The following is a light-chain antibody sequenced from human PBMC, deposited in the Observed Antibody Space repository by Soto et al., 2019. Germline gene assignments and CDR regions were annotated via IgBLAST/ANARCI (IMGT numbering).Light chain of an antibody. CDR1: QTVSIN. V-gene: IGKV3-15*01. CDR2: DAS. CDR3: QKYNTWPHT. Sequence: EIVMTQSPATLSVSPGERATLSCRASQTVSINLAWYQQKPGQAPRLLIFDASTRATGLPARFSGSGSGTEFTLTISSLQSEDFAVYYCQKYNTWPHTFGQGTKLEI. J-gene: IGKJ2*01.